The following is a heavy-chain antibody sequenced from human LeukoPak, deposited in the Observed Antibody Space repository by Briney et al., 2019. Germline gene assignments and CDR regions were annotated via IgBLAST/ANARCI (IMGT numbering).Heavy chain of an antibody. J-gene: IGHJ6*03. D-gene: IGHD4-17*01. CDR1: GFTFSSYA. CDR2: TSGSSGNT. CDR3: AKRLGETAYYYYYMDV. Sequence: GGSLRLSCAASGFTFSSYAMSWVRQAPGKGLEWDSTTSGSSGNTYYADSVKGRFTISRDNSKNTLYLQMNSLRAEDTAVYYCAKRLGETAYYYYYMDVWGKGTTVTVSS. V-gene: IGHV3-23*01.